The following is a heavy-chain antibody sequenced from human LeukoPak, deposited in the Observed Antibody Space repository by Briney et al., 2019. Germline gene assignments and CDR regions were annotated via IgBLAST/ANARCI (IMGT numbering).Heavy chain of an antibody. CDR1: GFTVSSNY. CDR3: AGHWRDYYYYYYMDV. D-gene: IGHD1-1*01. J-gene: IGHJ6*03. V-gene: IGHV3-53*01. CDR2: IYSGGST. Sequence: GGSLRLSCAASGFTVSSNYMSWVRQAPGKGLEWVSVIYSGGSTYYADSVKGRFTISRDNSRNTLYLQMNSLRAEDTAVYYCAGHWRDYYYYYYMDVWGKGTTVTVSS.